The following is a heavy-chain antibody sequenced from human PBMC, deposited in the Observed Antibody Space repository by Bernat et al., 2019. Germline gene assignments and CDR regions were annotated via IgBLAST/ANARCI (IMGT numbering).Heavy chain of an antibody. D-gene: IGHD6-19*01. V-gene: IGHV4-59*08. CDR1: GGPISSYY. J-gene: IGHJ3*02. Sequence: QVQLQESGPGLVKPSETLSLTCTVSGGPISSYYWCWIRQPPGKGLEWIGYIYYSGSTNYNPSLKSRVTISVDTSKNQFSLKLSSVTAADTAVYYCASPALGLVWCAFDIWGQGTMVTVSS. CDR2: IYYSGST. CDR3: ASPALGLVWCAFDI.